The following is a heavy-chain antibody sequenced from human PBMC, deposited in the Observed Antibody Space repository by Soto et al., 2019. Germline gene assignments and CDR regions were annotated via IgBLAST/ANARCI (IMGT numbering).Heavy chain of an antibody. CDR2: ISITGGTT. J-gene: IGHJ4*02. CDR1: GFSFSSYA. V-gene: IGHV3-23*01. CDR3: AKGATETYLDYYLAH. D-gene: IGHD1-1*01. Sequence: GGSLRLSCAASGFSFSSYAMHWVRQAPGKGLEWVSAISITGGTTFYSDSVKGRFTISRDNSKNIFFLEMSDLRAEDTAVYYCAKGATETYLDYYLAHWGRGTLVTVSS.